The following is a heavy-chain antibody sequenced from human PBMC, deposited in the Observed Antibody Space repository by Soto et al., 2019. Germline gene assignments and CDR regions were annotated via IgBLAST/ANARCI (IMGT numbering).Heavy chain of an antibody. D-gene: IGHD5-18*01. V-gene: IGHV1-69*01. CDR2: IIPVFGTV. Sequence: QVRLVQSGAEVKKPGSSVKVSCKASGGTFSNYAITWLRLAPGQGLEWLGGIIPVFGTVNYAQKFQVRVTITADESTSTAYMELNRLRSEDTAVYYCARDTPDTNSFGNWFDPWGQGTLVIVS. CDR1: GGTFSNYA. CDR3: ARDTPDTNSFGNWFDP. J-gene: IGHJ5*02.